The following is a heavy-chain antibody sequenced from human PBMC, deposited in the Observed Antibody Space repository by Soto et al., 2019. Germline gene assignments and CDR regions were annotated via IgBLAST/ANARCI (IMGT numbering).Heavy chain of an antibody. V-gene: IGHV1-2*06. Sequence: XSVKVSCKASGYTFTKYYVLLVRQAPGQGLECVGRINPNTGGTNYAQKFQDRVTMTRDTSITTAYMELSRLRYDDTAVYYCARQLAYCGGDCYTDPIDDWGQGTQVTVSS. J-gene: IGHJ4*02. CDR3: ARQLAYCGGDCYTDPIDD. CDR1: GYTFTKYY. D-gene: IGHD2-21*02. CDR2: INPNTGGT.